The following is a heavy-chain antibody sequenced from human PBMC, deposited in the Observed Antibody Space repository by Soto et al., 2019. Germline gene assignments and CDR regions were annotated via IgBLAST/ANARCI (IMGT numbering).Heavy chain of an antibody. CDR3: ARRYGAAFDY. CDR2: IYYSGST. Sequence: SETLSLTCAVYGGSFSGYYWSWIRQPPGKGLEWIGYIYYSGSTNYNPSLKSRVTISVDTSKNQFSLKLSSVTAADTAVYYCARRYGAAFDYWGQGTLVTVSS. J-gene: IGHJ4*02. D-gene: IGHD4-17*01. V-gene: IGHV4-59*01. CDR1: GGSFSGYY.